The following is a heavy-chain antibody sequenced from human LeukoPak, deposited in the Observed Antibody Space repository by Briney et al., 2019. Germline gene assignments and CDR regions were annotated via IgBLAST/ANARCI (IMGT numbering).Heavy chain of an antibody. V-gene: IGHV4-34*01. CDR2: INHSGTT. J-gene: IGHJ6*02. CDR1: GGSLSGYF. CDR3: ARGPYGPDI. Sequence: SETLSLTCTVYGGSLSGYFWNWIRQSPGKGLQWMGEINHSGTTNYNPSLESRLTLSLDTSKNLFSLNLRSVTAADAAVYFCARGPYGPDIWGQGTTVIVSS.